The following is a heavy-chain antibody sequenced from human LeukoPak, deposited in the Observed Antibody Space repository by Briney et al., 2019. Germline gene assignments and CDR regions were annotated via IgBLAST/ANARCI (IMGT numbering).Heavy chain of an antibody. Sequence: SETLSLTCTVSGVSISSYYWSWIRQPPGKGLEWIGYIYTSGSTNYNPSLKSRVTISVDTSKNQFSLKLSSVTAADTAVYYCARHLAAAGTVDYWGQGTLVTVSS. CDR1: GVSISSYY. J-gene: IGHJ4*02. CDR2: IYTSGST. CDR3: ARHLAAAGTVDY. D-gene: IGHD6-13*01. V-gene: IGHV4-4*09.